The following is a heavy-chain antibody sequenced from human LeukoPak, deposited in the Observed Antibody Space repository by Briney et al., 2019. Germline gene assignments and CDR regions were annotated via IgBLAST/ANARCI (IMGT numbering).Heavy chain of an antibody. J-gene: IGHJ3*02. Sequence: PSETLSLTCTVSGGSISSSSYYWGWIRQPPGKGLEWIGSIYYSGSTYYNPSLKSRVTISVDTSKNQFSLKLSSVTAADTAVYYCARAPIDDYVWGSYRLGAFDIWGQGTMVTVSS. CDR3: ARAPIDDYVWGSYRLGAFDI. CDR2: IYYSGST. V-gene: IGHV4-39*07. D-gene: IGHD3-16*02. CDR1: GGSISSSSYY.